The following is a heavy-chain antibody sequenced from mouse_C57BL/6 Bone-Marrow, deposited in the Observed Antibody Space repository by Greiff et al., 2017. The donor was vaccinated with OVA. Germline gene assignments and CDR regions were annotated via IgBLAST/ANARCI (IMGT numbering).Heavy chain of an antibody. V-gene: IGHV1-85*01. Sequence: VQLQQSGPELVKPGASVKLSCKASGYTFTSYDINWVKQRPGPGLEWIGWIYPRDGSTKYTEKFKGKATLTVDTSSSTAYRELHSLTSEDSAVYFGARDYYDYDVGYWGQGTTLTVSS. CDR1: GYTFTSYD. CDR2: IYPRDGST. D-gene: IGHD2-4*01. J-gene: IGHJ2*01. CDR3: ARDYYDYDVGY.